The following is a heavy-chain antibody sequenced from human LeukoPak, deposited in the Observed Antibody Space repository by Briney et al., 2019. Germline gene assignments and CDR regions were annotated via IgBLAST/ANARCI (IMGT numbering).Heavy chain of an antibody. D-gene: IGHD5-12*01. J-gene: IGHJ6*04. Sequence: PGRSLRLSCAASGFTFDDYAMHWVRQAPGKGLEWVSGISWNSGSIGYADSVKGRFTISRDNANSSLYLQMNSLRAEDTAVYYCARDKTSGYQPRGVMDVWGKGTTVTVSS. V-gene: IGHV3-9*01. CDR2: ISWNSGSI. CDR3: ARDKTSGYQPRGVMDV. CDR1: GFTFDDYA.